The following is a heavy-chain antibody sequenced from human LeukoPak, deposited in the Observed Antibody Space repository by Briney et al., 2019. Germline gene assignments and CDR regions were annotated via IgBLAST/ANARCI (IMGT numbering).Heavy chain of an antibody. CDR1: GYRFADYW. Sequence: GESLIISCKGSGYRFADYWIAWVRQVPGQGLEWMGIIYPDDSDTRYSPSFLGQVTISADKSISTAYLQWSSLKASDTAMYYCARPVEMATSPFDYWGQGTLVTVSS. CDR3: ARPVEMATSPFDY. D-gene: IGHD5-24*01. V-gene: IGHV5-51*01. CDR2: IYPDDSDT. J-gene: IGHJ4*02.